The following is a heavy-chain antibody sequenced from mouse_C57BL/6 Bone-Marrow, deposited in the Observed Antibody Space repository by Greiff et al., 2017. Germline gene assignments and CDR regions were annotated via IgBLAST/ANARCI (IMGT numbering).Heavy chain of an antibody. CDR1: GYTFTSYW. J-gene: IGHJ3*01. CDR3: TTHYFPFAY. CDR2: IYPGNSDT. Sequence: EVQLQQSGTVLARPGASVKMSCKTSGYTFTSYWMHWVKQRPGQGLEWIGAIYPGNSDTSYNQKFKGKAKLTAGTSASTAYMELSSLTNEDAAVYYCTTHYFPFAYWGQGTLVTVSA. V-gene: IGHV1-5*01. D-gene: IGHD1-1*01.